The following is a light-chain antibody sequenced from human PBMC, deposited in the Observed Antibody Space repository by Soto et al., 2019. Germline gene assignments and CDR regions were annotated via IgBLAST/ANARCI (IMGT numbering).Light chain of an antibody. J-gene: IGKJ1*01. CDR3: QQRSNWPWT. V-gene: IGKV3-11*01. Sequence: EIAFTQSPATLSLSPGERGTLSCRASQSVDSYLAWYQQRPGQAPRLLIYDASNRATGIPDRFSGSGSGTDFTLTITSLEPEDVAVYYCQQRSNWPWTFGQGTKVDI. CDR1: QSVDSY. CDR2: DAS.